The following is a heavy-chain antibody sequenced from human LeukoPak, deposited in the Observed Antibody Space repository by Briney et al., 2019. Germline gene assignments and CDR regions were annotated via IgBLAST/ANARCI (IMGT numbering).Heavy chain of an antibody. CDR1: GFTFSSFS. D-gene: IGHD6-19*01. J-gene: IGHJ4*02. Sequence: GRSLRLSCAATGFTFSSFSMHWVRQAPGKGLEWVAVLSYDGNNKYYADSVKGRFTISRDNSKNTLYLQINSLRGEDTAVYYCAKGKYSSGGVPDYWGQGTLVTVSS. CDR2: LSYDGNNK. V-gene: IGHV3-30*18. CDR3: AKGKYSSGGVPDY.